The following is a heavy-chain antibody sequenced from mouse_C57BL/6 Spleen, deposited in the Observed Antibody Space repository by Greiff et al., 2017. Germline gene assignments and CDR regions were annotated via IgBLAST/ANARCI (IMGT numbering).Heavy chain of an antibody. Sequence: EVKLVESGGGLVKPGGSLKLSCAASGFTFSSYAMSWVRQTPEKRLEWVATISDGGSYTYYPDNVKGRFTISRDNAKNNLYLQMSHLKSEDTAMYYCARDGRYYDYDEDYFDYWGQGTTLTVSS. J-gene: IGHJ2*01. CDR2: ISDGGSYT. V-gene: IGHV5-4*01. CDR1: GFTFSSYA. D-gene: IGHD2-4*01. CDR3: ARDGRYYDYDEDYFDY.